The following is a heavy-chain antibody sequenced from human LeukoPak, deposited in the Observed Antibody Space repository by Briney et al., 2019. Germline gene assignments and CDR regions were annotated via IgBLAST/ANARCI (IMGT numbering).Heavy chain of an antibody. Sequence: SETLSLTCTVSGGSINSYYWSWIRQPPGKGLEWIGYIYYSGSTNYNPSLKSRVTISVDTSKNQFSLRLSSVTAADTAVYYCARGVHTVTTLFDYWGQGTLVTVSS. J-gene: IGHJ4*02. CDR3: ARGVHTVTTLFDY. V-gene: IGHV4-59*01. CDR1: GGSINSYY. D-gene: IGHD4-17*01. CDR2: IYYSGST.